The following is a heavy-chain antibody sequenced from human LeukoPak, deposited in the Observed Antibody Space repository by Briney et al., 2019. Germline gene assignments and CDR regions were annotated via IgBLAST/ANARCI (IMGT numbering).Heavy chain of an antibody. CDR3: AREGGNGGFDY. J-gene: IGHJ4*02. CDR1: GYTFTSYY. V-gene: IGHV1-46*01. CDR2: INPSGGST. Sequence: GASVKVSCKASGYTFTSYYMHWVRQAPGQGLEWMGIINPSGGSTSYAQKFQGRVTMTRDTSTSTVYMELSSLRSDDTAVYSCAREGGNGGFDYWGQGTLVTVSS. D-gene: IGHD4-23*01.